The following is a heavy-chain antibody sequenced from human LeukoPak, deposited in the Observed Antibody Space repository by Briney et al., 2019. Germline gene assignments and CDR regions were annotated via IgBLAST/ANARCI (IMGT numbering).Heavy chain of an antibody. V-gene: IGHV3-7*01. J-gene: IGHJ4*02. CDR1: GFTFSSYC. Sequence: GGSLRLSCAASGFTFSSYCMSWVRQAPGKGREWVANIKQDGGKKYHVDSVKGRFTFSRDNAKNSLYLQMNSLRAEDTAVYYSARDGYCSSWYVLRQVDYWGQGTLVTVSS. CDR2: IKQDGGKK. CDR3: ARDGYCSSWYVLRQVDY. D-gene: IGHD6-13*01.